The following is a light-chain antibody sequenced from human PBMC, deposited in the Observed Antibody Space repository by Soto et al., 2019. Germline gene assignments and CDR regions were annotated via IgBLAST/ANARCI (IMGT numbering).Light chain of an antibody. J-gene: IGLJ3*02. CDR1: SSDVGGYDF. CDR2: DVT. CDR3: SSYAGSYILGV. V-gene: IGLV2-11*01. Sequence: QSALTQHRSVSGSLGQSVTLSCTGTSSDVGGYDFVSWYQQHPGKAPKLIIYDVTKRPSGVPDRFSGSKSGNSASLTISGLQAEDEADYYCSSYAGSYILGVFGGGTQLTVL.